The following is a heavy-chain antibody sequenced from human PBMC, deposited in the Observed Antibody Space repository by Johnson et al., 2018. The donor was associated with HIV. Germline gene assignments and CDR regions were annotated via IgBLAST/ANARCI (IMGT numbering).Heavy chain of an antibody. Sequence: VQLVESGGGLVQPGGSLRLACAASGFTFSSYWMHWVRQAPGKGLVWVSRINSDGSNTHYADAVKGRFTISRANAKNTLYLQMNSLRVEDTAVYYCARECQYYYDSSGCTYDAFDIWGQGTMVTVSS. CDR3: ARECQYYYDSSGCTYDAFDI. J-gene: IGHJ3*02. D-gene: IGHD3-22*01. CDR1: GFTFSSYW. V-gene: IGHV3-74*01. CDR2: INSDGSNT.